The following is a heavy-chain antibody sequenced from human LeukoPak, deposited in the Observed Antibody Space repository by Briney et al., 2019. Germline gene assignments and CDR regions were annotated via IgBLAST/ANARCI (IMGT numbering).Heavy chain of an antibody. Sequence: GGSLRLSCAASGFTFSSYAMHWVRQAPGKGLEWVAVIWYDGSNKYYADSVKGRFTISRDNSKNTLYLQMNSLRAEDTAVYYCARDEADTAIDAYIDYWGQGTLVTVSS. CDR3: ARDEADTAIDAYIDY. D-gene: IGHD5-18*01. CDR1: GFTFSSYA. V-gene: IGHV3-33*08. J-gene: IGHJ4*02. CDR2: IWYDGSNK.